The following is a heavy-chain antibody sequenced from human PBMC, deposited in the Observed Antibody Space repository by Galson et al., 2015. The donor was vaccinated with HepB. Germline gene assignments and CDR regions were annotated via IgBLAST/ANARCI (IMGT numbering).Heavy chain of an antibody. J-gene: IGHJ6*02. Sequence: SVKVSCKASGYTFTSYGISWVRQAPGQGLEWMGWISAYNGHTNYAQKLQGRVTMTTDTSTSTAYMELRSLRSDDTAVYYCAGSYYYDSSGYRGRSYYYGMDVWGQGTTVTVPS. CDR2: ISAYNGHT. CDR3: AGSYYYDSSGYRGRSYYYGMDV. D-gene: IGHD3-22*01. V-gene: IGHV1-18*04. CDR1: GYTFTSYG.